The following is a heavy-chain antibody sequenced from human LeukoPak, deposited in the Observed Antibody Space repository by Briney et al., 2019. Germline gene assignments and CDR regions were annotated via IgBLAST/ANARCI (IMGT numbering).Heavy chain of an antibody. J-gene: IGHJ4*02. CDR2: ISAYNGNT. CDR1: GYTFTSYG. V-gene: IGHV1-18*01. D-gene: IGHD6-13*01. CDR3: ARPLTPYSSSWFDY. Sequence: ASVKVSCKASGYTFTSYGISWVRQAPGQGLEWMGWISAYNGNTNYAQKLQGRVTMPTDTSTSTAYMELRSLRSDDTAVYYCARPLTPYSSSWFDYWGQGTLVTVSS.